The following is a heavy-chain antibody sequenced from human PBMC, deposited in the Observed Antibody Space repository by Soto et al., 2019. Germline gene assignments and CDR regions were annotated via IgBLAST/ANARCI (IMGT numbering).Heavy chain of an antibody. J-gene: IGHJ3*02. CDR2: VWYDGTNK. Sequence: PGGSLRLSCAASGFTFINYGIHWVRQAPGKGLEWVPLVWYDGTNKYYADSVKGRFTVSRANSKNTLYLQMNSLRDEDTAVYYWAKDFIAKNGEWGVFDMGGRGKQVTVS. V-gene: IGHV3-33*06. CDR3: AKDFIAKNGEWGVFDM. CDR1: GFTFINYG. D-gene: IGHD2-8*01.